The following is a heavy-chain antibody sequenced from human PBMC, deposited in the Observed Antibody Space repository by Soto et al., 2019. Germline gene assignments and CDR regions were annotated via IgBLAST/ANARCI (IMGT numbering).Heavy chain of an antibody. CDR3: ASDFALDVFAI. CDR2: IKQDGSEK. V-gene: IGHV3-7*05. J-gene: IGHJ3*02. CDR1: GFTFSSYW. Sequence: GGALRLSCAASGFTFSSYWMSWVRQAPGKGLEWVANIKQDGSEKYYVDSVKGRFTISRDNAKNSLYLQMNSLRAEDTAVYYCASDFALDVFAICSQGTMDTGS.